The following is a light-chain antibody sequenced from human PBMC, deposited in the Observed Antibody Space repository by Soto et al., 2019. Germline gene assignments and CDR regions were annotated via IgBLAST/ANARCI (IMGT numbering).Light chain of an antibody. V-gene: IGKV3-20*01. CDR3: QHFGASPPGS. Sequence: EIVLSQSPGTLSSSPGERITLSCRASHSFSSSLLAWYQQKPGQAPRLLIYGTSPRATGIPDRFSGSGSSTDFTLTISRLEPEDFAVYYCQHFGASPPGSFGGGTRVQIK. CDR2: GTS. CDR1: HSFSSSL. J-gene: IGKJ4*01.